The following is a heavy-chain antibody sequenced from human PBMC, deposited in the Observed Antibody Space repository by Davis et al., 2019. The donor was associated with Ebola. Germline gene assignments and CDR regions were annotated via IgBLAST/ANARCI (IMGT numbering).Heavy chain of an antibody. CDR2: TYYRSKWYN. CDR3: ARERRLEDIVLVVYAMLDY. D-gene: IGHD2-8*02. J-gene: IGHJ4*02. Sequence: SQTLSLTCAISGDSVSSNSAAWNWIRQSPSRGLEWLGRTYYRSKWYNDYAVSVKSRITINPDTSKNQFSLQLNSVTPEDTAVYYCARERRLEDIVLVVYAMLDYWGQGTLVTVSS. V-gene: IGHV6-1*01. CDR1: GDSVSSNSAA.